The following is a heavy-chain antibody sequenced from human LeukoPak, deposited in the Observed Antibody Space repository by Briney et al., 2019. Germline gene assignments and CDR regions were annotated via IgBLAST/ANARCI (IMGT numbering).Heavy chain of an antibody. J-gene: IGHJ3*02. D-gene: IGHD4/OR15-4a*01. CDR3: AREYGGDAFDI. Sequence: PETLSLTCTVSGGSISSYYWSWIRQPPGKGLEWIGSIYYSGSTNYNPSLKSRVTISVDTSKNQFSLKLSSVTAADTAVYYRAREYGGDAFDIWGQGTMVTVSS. V-gene: IGHV4-59*01. CDR2: IYYSGST. CDR1: GGSISSYY.